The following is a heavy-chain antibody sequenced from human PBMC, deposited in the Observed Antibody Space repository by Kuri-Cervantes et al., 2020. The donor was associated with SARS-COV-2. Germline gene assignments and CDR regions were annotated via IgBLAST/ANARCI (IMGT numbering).Heavy chain of an antibody. CDR1: GFPFSDYS. J-gene: IGHJ4*02. V-gene: IGHV3-74*01. CDR3: ARAFSGGNSHYDF. D-gene: IGHD4-23*01. CDR2: IKSHGSST. Sequence: GGSLRLSCEVSGFPFSDYSMHWVRQGPGRGLVWVSRIKSHGSSTSYSDSVEGRFTISRDNAKNTLYLQMNSLRAEDTAVYYCARAFSGGNSHYDFGRQGALVTVSS.